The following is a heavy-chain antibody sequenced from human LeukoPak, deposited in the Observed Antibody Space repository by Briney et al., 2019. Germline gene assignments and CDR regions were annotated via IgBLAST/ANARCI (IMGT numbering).Heavy chain of an antibody. CDR3: AREGITGTTSPYFDY. CDR2: IYSGSST. J-gene: IGHJ4*02. V-gene: IGHV3-53*01. CDR1: GFTVSSKY. Sequence: GGSLGLSCAASGFTVSSKYMSWVRQAPGKGLEWVSVIYSGSSTYYADSVKGRFTISRDNSKNTLYLQMNSLRAEDTAVYSCAREGITGTTSPYFDYWGQGTLVTVSS. D-gene: IGHD1-20*01.